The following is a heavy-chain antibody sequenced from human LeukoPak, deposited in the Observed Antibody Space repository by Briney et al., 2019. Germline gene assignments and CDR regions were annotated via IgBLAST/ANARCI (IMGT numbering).Heavy chain of an antibody. Sequence: GGSLRLSCAASGFTFSSYSMNWVRQAPGKGLEWISYINVGSNSIYYADSVKGRFTISRDNAKNSLYLQMNSLRAEDTAVYYCAREPRFGSYSIDYWGQGTLVTVSS. D-gene: IGHD1-26*01. CDR2: INVGSNSI. V-gene: IGHV3-48*01. J-gene: IGHJ4*02. CDR1: GFTFSSYS. CDR3: AREPRFGSYSIDY.